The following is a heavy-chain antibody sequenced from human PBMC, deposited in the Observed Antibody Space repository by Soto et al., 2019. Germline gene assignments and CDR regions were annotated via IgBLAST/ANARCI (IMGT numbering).Heavy chain of an antibody. J-gene: IGHJ6*03. D-gene: IGHD2-15*01. CDR1: GGSISSYY. CDR3: ARRSLRCSGGSCYHYYYMDV. V-gene: IGHV4-59*08. CDR2: IYYSGST. Sequence: SETLSLTCTVSGGSISSYYWSWIRQPPGKGLEWIGYIYYSGSTNYNPSLKSRVTISVDTSKNQFSLKLSSVTAADTAVYYCARRSLRCSGGSCYHYYYMDVWGKGTTVTVSS.